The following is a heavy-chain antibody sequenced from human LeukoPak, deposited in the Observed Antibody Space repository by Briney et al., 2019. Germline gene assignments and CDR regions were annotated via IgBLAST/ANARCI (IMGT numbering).Heavy chain of an antibody. CDR3: ARIAAAGTSEGYYYYGMDV. Sequence: SETLSLTCTVSGGSISSYYWSWIRQPPGKGLEWIGYIYYSGSTNYNPSLKSRVTISVDTSKNQFSLKLSSVTAADTAVYYCARIAAAGTSEGYYYYGMDVWGQGTTVTVSS. D-gene: IGHD6-13*01. CDR2: IYYSGST. CDR1: GGSISSYY. V-gene: IGHV4-59*01. J-gene: IGHJ6*02.